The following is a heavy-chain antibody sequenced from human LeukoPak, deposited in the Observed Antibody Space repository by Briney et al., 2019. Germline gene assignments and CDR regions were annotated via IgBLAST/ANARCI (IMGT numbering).Heavy chain of an antibody. CDR1: GDSISTSSYY. CDR3: ASTAAGTAGSNWFDP. Sequence: PSETLSLTCSVSGDSISTSSYYWGWIRQPPGKGLEWIGTIYYSGSTYYNPSLTSRVTISVDTSKNQFSLKLSSVTAADTAVYYCASTAAGTAGSNWFDPWGQGTLVTVSS. CDR2: IYYSGST. J-gene: IGHJ5*02. V-gene: IGHV4-39*07. D-gene: IGHD6-13*01.